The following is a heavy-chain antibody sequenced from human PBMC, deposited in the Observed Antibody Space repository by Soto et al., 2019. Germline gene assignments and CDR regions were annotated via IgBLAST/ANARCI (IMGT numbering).Heavy chain of an antibody. J-gene: IGHJ4*02. CDR3: ATRSPAFDY. CDR1: GYTFTSFG. Sequence: ASVKVSCKTSGYTFTSFGISWVRQAPGQGLEWMGWITTDKGKTNYAQKFQGRVTMTTDTSTSTAYMELRSLRSDDTAVYYCATRSPAFDYWGQGTQVTSPQ. V-gene: IGHV1-18*01. CDR2: ITTDKGKT.